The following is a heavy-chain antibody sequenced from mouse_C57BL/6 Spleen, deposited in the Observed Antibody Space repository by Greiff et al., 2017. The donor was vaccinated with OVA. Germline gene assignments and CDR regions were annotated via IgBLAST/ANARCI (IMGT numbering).Heavy chain of an antibody. CDR2: INPYNGGT. CDR3: ARGGSNNVDWYFDV. J-gene: IGHJ1*03. D-gene: IGHD1-1*01. V-gene: IGHV1-19*01. CDR1: GYTFTDYY. Sequence: EVQLQQSGPVLVKPGASVKMSCKASGYTFTDYYMNWVKQSHGKSLEWIGVINPYNGGTSYNQKFKGKATLTVDKSSSTAYMELNSLTSEDSAVYDGARGGSNNVDWYFDVWGTGTTVTVSS.